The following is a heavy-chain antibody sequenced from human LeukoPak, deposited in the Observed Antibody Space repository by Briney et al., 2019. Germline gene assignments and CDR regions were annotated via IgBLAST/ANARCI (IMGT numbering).Heavy chain of an antibody. CDR1: GGSISSYY. V-gene: IGHV4-4*07. J-gene: IGHJ5*02. CDR3: ARGQGSSWTGWFDP. Sequence: PSETLSLTCTVSGGSISSYYWSWIRQPAGKGLEWIGRIYTSGSTNYNPSLKSRVTMSVDTSKNQFSLKLSSVTAADTAVYYCARGQGSSWTGWFDPWGQGTLVTVSS. CDR2: IYTSGST. D-gene: IGHD6-13*01.